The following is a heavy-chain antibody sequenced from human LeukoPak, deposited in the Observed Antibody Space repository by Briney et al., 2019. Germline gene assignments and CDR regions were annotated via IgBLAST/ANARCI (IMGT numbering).Heavy chain of an antibody. CDR2: IYYSGST. J-gene: IGHJ4*02. D-gene: IGHD4-23*01. CDR1: GGSISSYY. Sequence: PSETLSLTCTVSGGSISSYYWSWIRQPPGKGLEWIGYIYYSGSTNYNPSLKSRVTISVDTSKNQFSLKLSSVTAADTAVYYCARGIGGTAVVTPPLNEDPVDYWGQGTLVTVSS. CDR3: ARGIGGTAVVTPPLNEDPVDY. V-gene: IGHV4-59*12.